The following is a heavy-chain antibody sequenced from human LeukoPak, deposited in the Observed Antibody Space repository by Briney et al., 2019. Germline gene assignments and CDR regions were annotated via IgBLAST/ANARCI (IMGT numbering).Heavy chain of an antibody. V-gene: IGHV3-48*04. CDR1: GFTFSSYD. CDR3: VTESGWLFDY. D-gene: IGHD5-24*01. Sequence: GGSLRLSCAASGFTFSSYDMSWIRQAPGKGMEWVAYISPNSNTIHYADSVKGRFTISRDNAKNSLFLQVNSLRAEDTAMYYCVTESGWLFDYWGQGTLVTVSS. CDR2: ISPNSNTI. J-gene: IGHJ4*02.